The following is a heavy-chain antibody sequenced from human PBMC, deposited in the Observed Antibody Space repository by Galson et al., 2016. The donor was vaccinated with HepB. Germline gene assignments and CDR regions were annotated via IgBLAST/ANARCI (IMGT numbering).Heavy chain of an antibody. D-gene: IGHD1-26*01. Sequence: SLRLSCAASGFIFTNYDMHWVRQDTGKGLEWVSAADKAGATFYSGSVRGRFTVSRENAENSLYLQMNSLTAGETAVYYCAALGEEIHWGQGTLGTVSS. V-gene: IGHV3-13*01. CDR1: GFIFTNYD. CDR3: AALGEEIH. CDR2: ADKAGAT. J-gene: IGHJ4*02.